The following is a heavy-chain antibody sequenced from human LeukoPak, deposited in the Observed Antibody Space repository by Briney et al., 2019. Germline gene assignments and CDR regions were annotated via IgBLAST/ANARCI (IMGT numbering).Heavy chain of an antibody. J-gene: IGHJ4*02. CDR1: GFTFSSYE. D-gene: IGHD6-13*01. V-gene: IGHV3-48*03. CDR2: ISSSGSTM. CDR3: ASSSWYALDY. Sequence: GGSLRLSCAASGFTFSSYEMNWVRQAPGKGLDWISYISSSGSTMYYADSVKGRFTISRDNAKNSLYLQMNSLRAEDTAIYYCASSSWYALDYWGQGTLVTVSS.